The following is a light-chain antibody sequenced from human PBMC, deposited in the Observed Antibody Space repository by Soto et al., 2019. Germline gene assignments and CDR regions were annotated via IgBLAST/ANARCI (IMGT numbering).Light chain of an antibody. CDR1: QNINTR. J-gene: IGKJ1*01. Sequence: DIQMTQSPSTLSASVGDSVTITCRASQNINTRLAWYQQKPGKAPNLLIYKASTLQSGVPSRFSGSGSGAEFTLTISSLQPDDFATYYCQQCNNSPWTFGQGTKVEIK. CDR3: QQCNNSPWT. CDR2: KAS. V-gene: IGKV1-5*03.